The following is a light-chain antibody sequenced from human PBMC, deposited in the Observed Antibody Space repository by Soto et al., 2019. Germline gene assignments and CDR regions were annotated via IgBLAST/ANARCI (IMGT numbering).Light chain of an antibody. CDR3: QHYGGPFT. V-gene: IGKV3-20*01. CDR2: AAY. Sequence: EIVLTQSPGTLSLSPGESATLSCRASQSVSSSYLAWYQQKPGQAPRLLISAAYSRASGIPGRFSCSGSGTDFTLTIRRLEPEDFAVYYCQHYGGPFTFGPGTKVDIK. J-gene: IGKJ3*01. CDR1: QSVSSSY.